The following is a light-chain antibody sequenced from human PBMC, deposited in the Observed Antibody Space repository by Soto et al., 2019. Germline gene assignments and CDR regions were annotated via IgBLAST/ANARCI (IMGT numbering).Light chain of an antibody. CDR1: QSFSSSY. V-gene: IGKV3-20*01. CDR2: ATS. CDR3: QQYGTSPRT. Sequence: EIVLTQSPGTLSLSPGERATRSCRASQSFSSSYLAWYQQKPGQAPRLLIYATSSRATGIPDRFSGSGSQTDFTLTISRLEPEDFAVYYCQQYGTSPRTFGQGTKVDIK. J-gene: IGKJ1*01.